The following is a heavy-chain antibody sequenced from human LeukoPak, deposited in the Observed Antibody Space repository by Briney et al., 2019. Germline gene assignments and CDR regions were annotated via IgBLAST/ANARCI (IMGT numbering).Heavy chain of an antibody. D-gene: IGHD6-13*01. V-gene: IGHV7-4-1*02. Sequence: ASVKVSCKASGYTFTSYAMNWVRQAPGQGLKWMGWINTNTGNPTYAQGFTGRFVFSLDTSVSTAYLQISSLKAEDTAVYYCARQAFIAAAGFLKYWGQGTLVTVSS. J-gene: IGHJ4*02. CDR2: INTNTGNP. CDR1: GYTFTSYA. CDR3: ARQAFIAAAGFLKY.